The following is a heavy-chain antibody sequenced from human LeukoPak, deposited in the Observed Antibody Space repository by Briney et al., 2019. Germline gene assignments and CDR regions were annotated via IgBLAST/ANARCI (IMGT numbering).Heavy chain of an antibody. CDR1: GFTFSCYS. V-gene: IGHV3-48*04. D-gene: IGHD3-16*02. J-gene: IGHJ4*02. CDR2: ISSSSSTI. Sequence: GGSLRLSCAASGFTFSCYSMNWVRQAPGRGLEWVSYISSSSSTIYYAAAVKGRFTVAKDNAKNSLYLQMNSLLAEDTAVYYCARGVRFRGGHRYASPDFDYWGQGTLVTVSS. CDR3: ARGVRFRGGHRYASPDFDY.